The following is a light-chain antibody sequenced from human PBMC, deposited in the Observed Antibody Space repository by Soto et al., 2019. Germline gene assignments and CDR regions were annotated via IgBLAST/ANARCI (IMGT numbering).Light chain of an antibody. J-gene: IGLJ2*01. V-gene: IGLV2-14*03. CDR2: DVS. Sequence: QSALTQPASASGSPGQSITISCTGTSSDVGGYSYVSWYQQHPDKAPKLMIYDVSNRPSGVSNRFSGSKSGNTASLTISGLQADDEADYYCCSYTTSSTRVFGGGTQLTVL. CDR1: SSDVGGYSY. CDR3: CSYTTSSTRV.